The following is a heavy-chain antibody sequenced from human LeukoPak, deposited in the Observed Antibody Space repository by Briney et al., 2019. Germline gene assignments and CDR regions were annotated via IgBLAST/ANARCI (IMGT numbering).Heavy chain of an antibody. CDR1: GFTFDDYA. CDR2: INWNSGSI. CDR3: TEAIHYYYDSSGPDY. V-gene: IGHV3-9*01. J-gene: IGHJ4*02. Sequence: GGSLRLSCAASGFTFDDYAMHWVRQAPGKGLEWVSGINWNSGSIGYADSVKGRFTISRDNAKKSLYLQMNSLRAEDTALYYCTEAIHYYYDSSGPDYWGQGTLVTVSS. D-gene: IGHD3-22*01.